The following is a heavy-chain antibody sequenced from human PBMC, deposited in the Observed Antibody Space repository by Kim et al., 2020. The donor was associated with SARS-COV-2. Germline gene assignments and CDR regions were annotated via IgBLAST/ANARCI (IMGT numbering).Heavy chain of an antibody. CDR1: GFTFSDYY. Sequence: GGSLRLSCAASGFTFSDYYMSWIRQAPGKGLEWVSYISSSGSTIYYADSVKGRFTNSRHNAKNSLYLQMNSLRAEDTAVYYCARTVLKRWLQLPYYFDYWGQGXXVTVSS. V-gene: IGHV3-11*01. D-gene: IGHD5-12*01. CDR3: ARTVLKRWLQLPYYFDY. J-gene: IGHJ4*02. CDR2: ISSSGSTI.